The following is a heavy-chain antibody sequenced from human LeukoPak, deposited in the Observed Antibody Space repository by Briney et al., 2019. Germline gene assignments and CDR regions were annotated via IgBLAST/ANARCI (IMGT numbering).Heavy chain of an antibody. CDR2: ISASGGTT. V-gene: IGHV3-23*01. J-gene: IGHJ5*01. D-gene: IGHD2-2*01. CDR3: AKEPREYCSSTSCPNWFDS. CDR1: GFTFNNYS. Sequence: GGSLRLSCAASGFTFNNYSMSWVRQAPGKGLEWVSAISASGGTTYYADSVKGRFTISRDNSENTLFLQMNSLRAEDTAVYYCAKEPREYCSSTSCPNWFDSWGQGTLVTVSS.